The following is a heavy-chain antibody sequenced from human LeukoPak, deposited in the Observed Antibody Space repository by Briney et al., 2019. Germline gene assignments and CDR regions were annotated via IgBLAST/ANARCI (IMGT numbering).Heavy chain of an antibody. D-gene: IGHD4-23*01. J-gene: IGHJ4*02. V-gene: IGHV4-61*02. CDR2: IYTSGST. Sequence: KASETLSLTCTVSGGSISSGSYYWSWIRQPAGKGLEWIGRIYTSGSTNYNPSLQSRVTISVDTSKNQFSLKLSSVTAADTAVYYCARRMRGNRGTFDYWGQGTLVTVSS. CDR1: GGSISSGSYY. CDR3: ARRMRGNRGTFDY.